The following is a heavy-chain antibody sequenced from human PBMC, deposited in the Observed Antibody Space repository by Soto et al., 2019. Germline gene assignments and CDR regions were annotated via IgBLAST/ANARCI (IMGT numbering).Heavy chain of an antibody. CDR3: ARTYSGYDFWSGYLPNWFDP. J-gene: IGHJ5*02. D-gene: IGHD3-3*01. CDR1: GGSFSGYY. CDR2: INHSGST. Sequence: SETLSLTCAVYGGSFSGYYWSWIRQPPGKGLEWIGEINHSGSTNYNPSLKSRVTISVDTSKNQFSLKLSSVTAADTAVYYYARTYSGYDFWSGYLPNWFDPWGQGTLVTVSS. V-gene: IGHV4-34*01.